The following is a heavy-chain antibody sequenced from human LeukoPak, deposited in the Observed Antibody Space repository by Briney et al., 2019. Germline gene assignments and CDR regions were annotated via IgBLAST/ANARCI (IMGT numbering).Heavy chain of an antibody. CDR3: ARGPPGDFWTYDYYYYGMDV. D-gene: IGHD3/OR15-3a*01. CDR2: IWYDGSDK. J-gene: IGHJ6*02. V-gene: IGHV3-33*01. CDR1: GFPFSNYD. Sequence: GGSLRLSCAASGFPFSNYDMHWVRQDPGKGLEWVAVIWYDGSDKYYGESLKGRFTISRDNSKNTLYLQMNSLRAEDSAVYYCARGPPGDFWTYDYYYYGMDVWGQGTTVTVSS.